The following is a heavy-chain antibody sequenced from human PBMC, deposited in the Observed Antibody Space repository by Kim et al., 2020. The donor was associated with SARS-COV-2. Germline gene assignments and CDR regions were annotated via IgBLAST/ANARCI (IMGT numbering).Heavy chain of an antibody. V-gene: IGHV3-33*01. Sequence: GGSLRLSCAASGFTFSSYGMHWVRQAPGKGLEWVAVIWYDGSNKYYADSVKGRFTISRDNSKNTLYLQMNSLRAEDTAVYYCARGMDSSGYYPNGMDVWGQGTTVTVSS. CDR1: GFTFSSYG. J-gene: IGHJ6*02. CDR2: IWYDGSNK. D-gene: IGHD3-22*01. CDR3: ARGMDSSGYYPNGMDV.